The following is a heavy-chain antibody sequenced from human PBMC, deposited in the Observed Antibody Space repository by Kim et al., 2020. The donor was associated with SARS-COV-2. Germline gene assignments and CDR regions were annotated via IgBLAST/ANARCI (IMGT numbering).Heavy chain of an antibody. Sequence: SETLSLTCTVSGGSISSYYWSWIRQPPGKGLEWIGYIYYSGGADYNPSLKSRVTISVDTSKNQFSLKLSSVTTADTAVYYCARTTYGSGYYFDYWGQGTLVTVSS. CDR1: GGSISSYY. J-gene: IGHJ4*02. CDR2: IYYSGGA. D-gene: IGHD3-10*01. CDR3: ARTTYGSGYYFDY. V-gene: IGHV4-59*13.